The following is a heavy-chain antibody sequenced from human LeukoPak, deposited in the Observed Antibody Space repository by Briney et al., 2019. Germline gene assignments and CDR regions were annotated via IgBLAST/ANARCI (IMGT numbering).Heavy chain of an antibody. CDR3: AKSGLFYSSGWFDY. Sequence: GGSLRLSCAASGFTFSSYAMHWVRQAPGKGLEWVAVISYDGSNKYYADSVKGRFTISRDNSKNTLYLQMNSLRAEDTAVYYCAKSGLFYSSGWFDYWGQGTLVTVSS. CDR1: GFTFSSYA. D-gene: IGHD6-19*01. J-gene: IGHJ4*02. V-gene: IGHV3-30-3*02. CDR2: ISYDGSNK.